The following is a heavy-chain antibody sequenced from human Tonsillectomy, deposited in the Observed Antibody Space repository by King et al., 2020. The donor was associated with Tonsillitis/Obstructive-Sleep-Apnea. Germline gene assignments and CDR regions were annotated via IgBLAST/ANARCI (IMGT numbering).Heavy chain of an antibody. Sequence: QVQLVESGGGVVQPGRSLRLSCAASGFTFSRYGMHWVRQAPGKGLEWVAIISYDGSYKYYADSVKGRFTISRDKSKNTLYLQMNSLRAEDTAVYYCAKARERYPAWYFDLWGRGTLVTVSS. V-gene: IGHV3-30*18. D-gene: IGHD1-1*01. CDR1: GFTFSRYG. CDR2: ISYDGSYK. CDR3: AKARERYPAWYFDL. J-gene: IGHJ2*01.